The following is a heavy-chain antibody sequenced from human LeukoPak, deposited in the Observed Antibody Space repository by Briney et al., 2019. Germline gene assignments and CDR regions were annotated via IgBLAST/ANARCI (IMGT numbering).Heavy chain of an antibody. J-gene: IGHJ4*02. CDR1: GFTFGSYD. CDR2: IGTAGDT. V-gene: IGHV3-13*01. Sequence: PGGSLRLSCAASGFTFGSYDMHWVRQATGKGLEWVSAIGTAGDTYYPGSVKGRFTISRENAKNSLYLQMNSLRARDTAVYYCARGLGSGSLPNPFDYWGQGTLVTVSS. CDR3: ARGLGSGSLPNPFDY. D-gene: IGHD6-19*01.